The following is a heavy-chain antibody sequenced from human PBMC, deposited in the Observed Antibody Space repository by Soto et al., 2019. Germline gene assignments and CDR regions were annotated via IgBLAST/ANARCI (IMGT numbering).Heavy chain of an antibody. J-gene: IGHJ4*02. CDR1: GFTFSNAW. Sequence: PGGSLRLSSAASGFTFSNAWMSWVRQAPGKGLEWVGRIKSKTDGGTTDYAAPVKGRFTISRDDSKNTLYLQMNSLKTEDTAVYYCTTKRITIFGVVIFWGQGTLVTVS. D-gene: IGHD3-3*01. V-gene: IGHV3-15*01. CDR2: IKSKTDGGTT. CDR3: TTKRITIFGVVIF.